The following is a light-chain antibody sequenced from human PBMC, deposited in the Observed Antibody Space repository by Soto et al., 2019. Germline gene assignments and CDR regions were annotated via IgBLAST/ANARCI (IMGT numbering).Light chain of an antibody. CDR2: GNN. CDR1: TSNIGTNY. CDR3: AVCDDSLSCVV. V-gene: IGLV1-47*01. J-gene: IGLJ3*02. Sequence: QSVLTQPPSASGTPGQTVTISSSGGTSNIGTNYVSWYQHLPGTAPKLLIYGNNQRPSGVPDRFSGSKSGTSASLAISGLRSDDEADYYCAVCDDSLSCVVFGGGTQLTVL.